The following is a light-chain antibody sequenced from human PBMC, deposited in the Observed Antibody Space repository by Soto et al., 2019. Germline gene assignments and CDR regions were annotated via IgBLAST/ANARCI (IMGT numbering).Light chain of an antibody. CDR3: QQYGSSPQDT. CDR1: QTIRSS. V-gene: IGKV3-20*01. Sequence: EVVMTQSPATLSVSLGERATPSCRASQTIRSSLAWYQQKPGQAPRLLIYGSSSRATGIPDRFSGSGSGTDFTLTISSLEPEDFAVYYCQQYGSSPQDTFGQGTKVDIK. CDR2: GSS. J-gene: IGKJ1*01.